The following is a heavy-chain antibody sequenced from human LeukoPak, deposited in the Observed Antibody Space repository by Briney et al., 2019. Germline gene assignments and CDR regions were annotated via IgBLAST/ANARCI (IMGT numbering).Heavy chain of an antibody. CDR2: TYYRSKWYN. D-gene: IGHD6-19*01. Sequence: QTLSLTCAISGDSVSSNSATWNWIRQSPSRGLEWLGRTYYRSKWYNDYAASVKSRITIKPDTSKNQFSLQLNSVTPEDTAVYYCARDGMAVAAGYFDHWGRGTLVTVSS. CDR3: ARDGMAVAAGYFDH. J-gene: IGHJ2*01. CDR1: GDSVSSNSAT. V-gene: IGHV6-1*01.